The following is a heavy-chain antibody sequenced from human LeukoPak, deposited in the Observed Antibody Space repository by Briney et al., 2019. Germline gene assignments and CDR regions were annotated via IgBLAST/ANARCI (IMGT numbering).Heavy chain of an antibody. CDR2: FDPEDGET. J-gene: IGHJ4*02. Sequence: GASVKVPCKVSGYTLTELSMHWVRQAPGKGLEWMGGFDPEDGETIYAQKFQGRVTMTEDTSTDTAYMELSSLRSEDTAVYYCATPAPNTYYYDSSGYYYFDYWGQGTLVTVSS. D-gene: IGHD3-22*01. V-gene: IGHV1-24*01. CDR3: ATPAPNTYYYDSSGYYYFDY. CDR1: GYTLTELS.